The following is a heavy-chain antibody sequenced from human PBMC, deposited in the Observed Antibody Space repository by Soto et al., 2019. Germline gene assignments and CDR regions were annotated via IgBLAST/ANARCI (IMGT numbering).Heavy chain of an antibody. V-gene: IGHV3-23*01. J-gene: IGHJ5*02. CDR3: AKCDVLTTTSGGWCNWFDP. D-gene: IGHD2-21*01. CDR2: ISGSGGNT. Sequence: EVQLLESGGSLVQPGGSLRLSCAASGFTLSTFAMNWVRQAPGEGLEWVSSISGSGGNTQYADSVKGRVTISRDNSKNTLYMQMNTLRAEDTAVYYCAKCDVLTTTSGGWCNWFDPWGQGTLVIVSS. CDR1: GFTLSTFA.